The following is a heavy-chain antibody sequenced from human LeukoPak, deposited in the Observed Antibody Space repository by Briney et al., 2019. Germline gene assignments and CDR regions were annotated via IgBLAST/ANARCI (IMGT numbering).Heavy chain of an antibody. CDR3: ARSTKKFYAGMDV. CDR2: ISSSSSYI. D-gene: IGHD5/OR15-5a*01. J-gene: IGHJ6*02. V-gene: IGHV3-21*01. Sequence: PGGSLRLSCAASGFTFSSYSMNWVRQAPGKGLEWVSSISSSSSYIYYADSVKGRFTISRDNAKNSLYLQMNSLRAEDTAVYYCARSTKKFYAGMDVWGQGTTVTVSS. CDR1: GFTFSSYS.